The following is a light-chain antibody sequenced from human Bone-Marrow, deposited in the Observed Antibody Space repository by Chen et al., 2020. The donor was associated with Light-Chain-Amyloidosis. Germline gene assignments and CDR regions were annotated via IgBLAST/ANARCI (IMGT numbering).Light chain of an antibody. J-gene: IGKJ2*01. CDR3: MQITQFPWT. CDR2: KIS. CDR1: QSLVNSDGDTY. Sequence: DIVMTQTPPSSPVTLGQPTSISSRPSQSLVNSDGDTYLSWLHQRPGQPPRLLIYKISNRFSGVPDRFSGSGAGTGFTMKITRVEAEDVGIYYCMQITQFPWTFGQGPKLEIK. V-gene: IGKV2-24*01.